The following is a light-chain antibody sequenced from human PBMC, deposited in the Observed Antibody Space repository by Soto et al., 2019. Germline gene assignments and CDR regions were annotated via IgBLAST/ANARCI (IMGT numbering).Light chain of an antibody. CDR3: QQYNSYPST. CDR1: QSISTW. Sequence: DIQMTQSPSTVSASVRDGVTNTCRASQSISTWLAWYQQKPGNAPKLLIYDASTLESGVPSGFSGSGSGTEFTLTIISLHPDDFATYYCQQYNSYPSTFGQGTKLEIK. CDR2: DAS. J-gene: IGKJ2*01. V-gene: IGKV1-5*01.